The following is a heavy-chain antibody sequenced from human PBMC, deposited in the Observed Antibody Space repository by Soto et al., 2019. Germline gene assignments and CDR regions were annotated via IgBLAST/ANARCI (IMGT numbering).Heavy chain of an antibody. Sequence: PVKVSCKASGYTFTSDDINWVRQATGQGFEWMGWMNPNSGNTGYAQKFQGRVTIIRDTSASTAYKELSSLRSEDTAVYDCARGASPLIDYWGQGTLVTVSS. CDR2: MNPNSGNT. V-gene: IGHV1-8*01. CDR1: GYTFTSDD. J-gene: IGHJ4*02. D-gene: IGHD1-26*01. CDR3: ARGASPLIDY.